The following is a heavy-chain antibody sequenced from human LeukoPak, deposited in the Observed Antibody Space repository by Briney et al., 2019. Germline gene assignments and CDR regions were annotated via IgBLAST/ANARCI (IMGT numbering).Heavy chain of an antibody. CDR1: GFTFSSYG. D-gene: IGHD5-18*01. CDR2: IRYDGSNK. Sequence: GGSLRLSCAASGFTFSSYGMHWVRQAPGKGLEWVAFIRYDGSNKYYADSVKGRFTISRDNSKNTLYLQMNSLRAEDTAVYYCAKLWRDTALGRMGYYYYMDVWGKGTTVTVSS. CDR3: AKLWRDTALGRMGYYYYMDV. V-gene: IGHV3-30*02. J-gene: IGHJ6*03.